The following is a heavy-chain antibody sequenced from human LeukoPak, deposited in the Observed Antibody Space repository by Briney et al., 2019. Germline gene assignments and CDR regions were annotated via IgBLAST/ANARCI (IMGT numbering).Heavy chain of an antibody. CDR3: ARHGHYDFWSGYSLDY. Sequence: GSLRLSCAASGFTFSSYAMHWVRQAPGKGLEHVSAISSNGGSTYYANSVKGRFTISRDNSKNTLYLQMGSLRAEDMAVYYCARHGHYDFWSGYSLDYWGQGTLVTVSS. J-gene: IGHJ4*02. D-gene: IGHD3-3*01. CDR1: GFTFSSYA. V-gene: IGHV3-64*01. CDR2: ISSNGGST.